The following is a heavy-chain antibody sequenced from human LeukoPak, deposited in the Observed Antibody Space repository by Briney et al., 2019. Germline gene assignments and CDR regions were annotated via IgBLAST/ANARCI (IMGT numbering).Heavy chain of an antibody. CDR3: ARGSGSYHTAYMN. V-gene: IGHV5-51*01. Sequence: PGESLKISCKGSGYSFTSYWIGWVRQMPGKGLEWMGIIYPGDSDTRYSPSFQGQVTISADKSLSTAYLQWSSLKASDTAMYYCARGSGSYHTAYMNWGQRSPVTVSS. D-gene: IGHD1-26*01. J-gene: IGHJ4*02. CDR1: GYSFTSYW. CDR2: IYPGDSDT.